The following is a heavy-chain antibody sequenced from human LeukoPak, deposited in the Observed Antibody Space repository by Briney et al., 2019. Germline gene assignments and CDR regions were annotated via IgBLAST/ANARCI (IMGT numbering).Heavy chain of an antibody. Sequence: PSETLSLTCTVSGGSISSSSYYWGWIRQPPGKGLEWIGSIYYSGSTYYNPSLKSRVTISVDTSKNQFSLKLSSVTAADTAVYYCARLRYSGWFDPWGQGTLVTVSS. V-gene: IGHV4-39*01. D-gene: IGHD1-26*01. CDR1: GGSISSSSYY. CDR2: IYYSGST. CDR3: ARLRYSGWFDP. J-gene: IGHJ5*02.